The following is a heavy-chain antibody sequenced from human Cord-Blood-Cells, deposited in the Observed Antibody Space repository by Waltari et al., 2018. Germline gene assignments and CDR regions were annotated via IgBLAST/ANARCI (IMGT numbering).Heavy chain of an antibody. Sequence: QVQLQQWGAGLLKPSETLSLTCAVYGGSFIGYYWSWIRQPPGKGLEWIGEINHSGSTNYNPSLKSRVTISVDTSKNQFSLKLSSVTAADTAVYYCARGRPPQHWGQGTLVTVSS. V-gene: IGHV4-34*01. CDR2: INHSGST. J-gene: IGHJ4*02. CDR1: GGSFIGYY. CDR3: ARGRPPQH.